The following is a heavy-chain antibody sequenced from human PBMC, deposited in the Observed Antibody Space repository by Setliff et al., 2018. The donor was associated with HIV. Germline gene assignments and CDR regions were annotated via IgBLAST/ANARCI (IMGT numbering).Heavy chain of an antibody. V-gene: IGHV4-38-2*02. CDR2: IYYSGST. Sequence: KPSETLSLTCTVSGYSMSGGYNWGWIRQPPGKGLEWIGSIYYSGSTYYNSSLQSRVTISVDTSKNQFSLKVNSVTAADTAVYYCARHPPNLDWLDPWGQGTLVTVSS. CDR3: ARHPPNLDWLDP. CDR1: GYSMSGGYN. J-gene: IGHJ5*02.